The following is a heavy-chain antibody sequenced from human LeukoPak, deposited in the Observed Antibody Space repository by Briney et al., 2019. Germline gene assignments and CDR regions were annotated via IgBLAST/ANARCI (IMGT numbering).Heavy chain of an antibody. CDR3: AISRSYSGSDFWYFDV. D-gene: IGHD1-26*01. J-gene: IGHJ2*01. CDR2: IYYSGST. Sequence: NASETLSLTCTVSGGSISSYYWSWIRQPPGKGLEWIGYIYYSGSTNYNPSLKSRVTISVDTSKNQFSLKLSSVTAADTALYYCAISRSYSGSDFWYFDVWGRGTLVTVSS. V-gene: IGHV4-59*01. CDR1: GGSISSYY.